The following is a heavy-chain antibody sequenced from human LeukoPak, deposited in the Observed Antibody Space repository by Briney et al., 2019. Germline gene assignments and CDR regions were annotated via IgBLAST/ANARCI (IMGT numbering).Heavy chain of an antibody. J-gene: IGHJ4*02. Sequence: SETLSLTCAVSGGSISSSNWWSWVRQPPGKGLEWIGSIYYSGSTYYNPSLKSRVTISVDTSKNQFTLKLSSVTAADTAVYYCARRGGSWYYFDYWGQGTLVTVSS. CDR1: GGSISSSNW. D-gene: IGHD6-13*01. CDR2: IYYSGST. CDR3: ARRGGSWYYFDY. V-gene: IGHV4-39*01.